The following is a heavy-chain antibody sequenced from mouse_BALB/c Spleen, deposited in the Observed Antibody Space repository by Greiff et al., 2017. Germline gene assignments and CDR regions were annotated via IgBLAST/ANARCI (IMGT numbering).Heavy chain of an antibody. CDR3: ATDYGNYPYYFDY. D-gene: IGHD2-1*01. CDR2: ISYSGST. J-gene: IGHJ2*01. CDR1: GYSITSDYA. V-gene: IGHV3-2*02. Sequence: VQLKQSGPGLVKPSQSLSLTCTVTGYSITSDYAWNWIRQFPGNKLEWMGYISYSGSTSYNPSLKSRISITRDTSKNQFFLQLNSVTTEDTATYYCATDYGNYPYYFDYWGQGTTLTVSS.